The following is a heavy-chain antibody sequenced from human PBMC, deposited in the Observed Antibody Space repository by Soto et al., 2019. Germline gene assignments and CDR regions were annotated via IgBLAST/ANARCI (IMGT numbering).Heavy chain of an antibody. V-gene: IGHV3-23*01. CDR2: ISGSGGST. Sequence: GGSLRLSCAASGFTFSSYAMSWVRQAPGKGLEWVSAISGSGGSTYYADSVKGRFTISRDNSKNTLYLQMNSLRAEDTAVYYCAKDKLLWFGELVFDAFDIWGQGTMVTVSS. D-gene: IGHD3-10*01. CDR3: AKDKLLWFGELVFDAFDI. CDR1: GFTFSSYA. J-gene: IGHJ3*02.